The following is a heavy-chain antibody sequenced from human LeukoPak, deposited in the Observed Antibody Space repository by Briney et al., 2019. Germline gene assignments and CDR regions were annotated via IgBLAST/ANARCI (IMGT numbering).Heavy chain of an antibody. CDR1: GYTFIDYY. CDR2: IYAANGDT. V-gene: IGHV1-2*02. CDR3: ARGGIAVDSGAFDI. J-gene: IGHJ3*02. Sequence: ASVKVSCKASGYTFIDYYIHWVRQAPGQGLEWMGWIYAANGDTRYAPRFQGRVTITRDTSISTAHLELSSLTSDDTAMYFCARGGIAVDSGAFDIWGQGTMVTVSS. D-gene: IGHD6-19*01.